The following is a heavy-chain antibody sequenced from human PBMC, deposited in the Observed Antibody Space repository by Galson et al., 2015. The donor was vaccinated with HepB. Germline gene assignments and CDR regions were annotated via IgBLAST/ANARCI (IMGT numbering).Heavy chain of an antibody. CDR2: IRYDGSNK. CDR3: AKDRRGYNFSVMDY. D-gene: IGHD5-24*01. J-gene: IGHJ4*02. Sequence: SLRLSCAASGFTFSSYGMHWVRQAPGKGLEWVAFIRYDGSNKYYADSVKGRFTISRDNSKNTLYLLMNSLRAEDTAVYYCAKDRRGYNFSVMDYWGQGTLVTVSS. CDR1: GFTFSSYG. V-gene: IGHV3-30*02.